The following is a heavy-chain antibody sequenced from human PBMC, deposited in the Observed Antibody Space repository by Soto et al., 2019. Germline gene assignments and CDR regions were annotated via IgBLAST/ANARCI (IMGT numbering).Heavy chain of an antibody. CDR1: GFTFTSYG. V-gene: IGHV3-30*03. D-gene: IGHD4-4*01. Sequence: GGSLRLSCAASGFTFTSYGMHWVRRAPGKGLEWMALILHDGSAEYYADSAKGRFTISRDNSKNTLYLQMNSLRAEDTAVYYCARSRDGYSFYFYYGMDGWGQGTTVTV. J-gene: IGHJ6*02. CDR3: ARSRDGYSFYFYYGMDG. CDR2: ILHDGSAE.